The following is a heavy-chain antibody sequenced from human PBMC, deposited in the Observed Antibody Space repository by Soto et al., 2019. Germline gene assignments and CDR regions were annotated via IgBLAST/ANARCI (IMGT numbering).Heavy chain of an antibody. V-gene: IGHV4-34*01. Sequence: SETLSLTCAVYGGSFSGYYWSWIRQPPGKGLEWIGEINHSGSTNYNPSLKSRVTISVDTSKNQFSLKLSSVTAADTAVYYCARSIKGYCSGGSCYNPPHGWYFDLCGRGTLVTVPP. J-gene: IGHJ2*01. CDR2: INHSGST. CDR3: ARSIKGYCSGGSCYNPPHGWYFDL. CDR1: GGSFSGYY. D-gene: IGHD2-15*01.